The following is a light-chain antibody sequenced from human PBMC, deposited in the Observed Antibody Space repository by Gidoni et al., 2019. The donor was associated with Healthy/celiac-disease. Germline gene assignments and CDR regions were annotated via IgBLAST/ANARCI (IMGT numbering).Light chain of an antibody. CDR3: QQYYSPPPT. V-gene: IGKV4-1*01. J-gene: IGKJ2*01. Sequence: DIVMTQSPDSLAVSLGERATINCKSSPSVLYSSNNKNYLAWYQQKPGQPPKLLIYWASTRESGVPDRFSGSGSGTDFSLTISSLQAEDVAVYYCQQYYSPPPTFGQGTKLEIK. CDR1: PSVLYSSNNKNY. CDR2: WAS.